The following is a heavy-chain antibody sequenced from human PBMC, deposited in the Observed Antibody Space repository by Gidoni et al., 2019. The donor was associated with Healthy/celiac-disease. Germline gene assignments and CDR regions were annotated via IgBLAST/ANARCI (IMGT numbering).Heavy chain of an antibody. D-gene: IGHD3-22*01. CDR1: GFTFSSYA. CDR3: AKAFYYYDSSGYYDPN. J-gene: IGHJ4*02. CDR2: ISGSGGST. V-gene: IGHV3-23*01. Sequence: EVQLLESGGGLVQPGGSLRLSCAGSGFTFSSYAMSWVRQAPGKGLEWVSAISGSGGSTYYADSVKGRFTISRDNSKNTLYLQMNSLRAEDTAVYYCAKAFYYYDSSGYYDPNWGQGTLVTVSS.